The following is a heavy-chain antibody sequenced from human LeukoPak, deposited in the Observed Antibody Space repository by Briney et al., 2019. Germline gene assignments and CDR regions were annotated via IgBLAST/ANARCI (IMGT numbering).Heavy chain of an antibody. CDR3: ARDPYSGSYGNYYYYFMDV. Sequence: GGSLRLSCAASGFTFSTSAMNWVRQAPGRGLEWVSSISPTGGAIFYAASLRGRIIISRDNAKNSLFLQMNSLTAEDTALYFCARDPYSGSYGNYYYYFMDVWGRGTTVTISS. CDR1: GFTFSTSA. J-gene: IGHJ6*03. CDR2: ISPTGGAI. D-gene: IGHD1-26*01. V-gene: IGHV3-21*01.